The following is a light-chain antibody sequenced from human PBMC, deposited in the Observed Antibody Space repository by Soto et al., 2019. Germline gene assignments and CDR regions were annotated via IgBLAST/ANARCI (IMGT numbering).Light chain of an antibody. V-gene: IGLV2-14*03. CDR1: SSDVGGYNY. Sequence: QSALTQPASVSGSPGQSITISCTGTSSDVGGYNYVSWYQHLPGKAPKLMIYDVSNRPSGVSNRFSGSKSGNTASLTISGLQAGDEADYYCSSHTSSSTPVVFGGGTKVTVL. J-gene: IGLJ2*01. CDR2: DVS. CDR3: SSHTSSSTPVV.